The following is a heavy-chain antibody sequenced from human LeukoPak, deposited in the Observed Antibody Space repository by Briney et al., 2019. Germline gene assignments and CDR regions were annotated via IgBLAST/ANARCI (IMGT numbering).Heavy chain of an antibody. CDR2: IYYSGST. CDR3: ARRARYSSSWYEY. J-gene: IGHJ4*02. D-gene: IGHD6-13*01. V-gene: IGHV4-61*01. Sequence: PSGTLSLTCTVSSGSVNSGSYYWNWIRQPPGKGLEWIGSIYYSGSTNYNPSLKSRVTISVDTAKNQLSLKLSSVTAADTAVYYCARRARYSSSWYEYWGQGTLVTVSS. CDR1: SGSVNSGSYY.